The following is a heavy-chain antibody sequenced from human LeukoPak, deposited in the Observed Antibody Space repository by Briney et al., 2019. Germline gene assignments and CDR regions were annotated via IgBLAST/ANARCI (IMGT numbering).Heavy chain of an antibody. Sequence: GGSLRLSCAASGFTFSSYSMNWVRQAPGKGLEWVSSISSSSYIYYADSVKGRFTISRDNAKNSLYLQMNSLRAEDTAVYYCAAATSCWYNLPSPLYWGQGTLVTVSS. CDR1: GFTFSSYS. J-gene: IGHJ4*02. D-gene: IGHD6-19*01. CDR2: ISSSSYI. V-gene: IGHV3-21*01. CDR3: AAATSCWYNLPSPLY.